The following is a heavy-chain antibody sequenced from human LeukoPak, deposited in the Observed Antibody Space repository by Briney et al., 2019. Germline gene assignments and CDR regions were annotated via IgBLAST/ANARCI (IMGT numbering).Heavy chain of an antibody. D-gene: IGHD4-23*01. V-gene: IGHV3-23*01. CDR1: GFTFSSYA. CDR2: ISGSGGST. CDR3: AREAIGLRWPTGFDY. J-gene: IGHJ4*02. Sequence: GGSLRLSCAASGFTFSSYAMTWVRQAPGKGLEWVSAISGSGGSTYYADSVKGRFTISRDNAKNTLYLQMNSLRAEDTAVYYCAREAIGLRWPTGFDYWGQGTLVTVSS.